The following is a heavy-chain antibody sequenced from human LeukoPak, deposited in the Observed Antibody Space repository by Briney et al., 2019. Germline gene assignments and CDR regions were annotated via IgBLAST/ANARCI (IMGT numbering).Heavy chain of an antibody. D-gene: IGHD2-2*01. CDR1: GFTFSSYS. J-gene: IGHJ6*02. CDR2: ISSSSSTI. CDR3: ARREYQLLSSYYGMDV. Sequence: GGSLRLSCAASGFTFSSYSMNWVRQAPGKGLEWVSYISSSSSTIYYADPVKGRFTISRDNAKNSLYLQMNSLRDEDTAVYYCARREYQLLSSYYGMDVWGQGTTVTVSS. V-gene: IGHV3-48*02.